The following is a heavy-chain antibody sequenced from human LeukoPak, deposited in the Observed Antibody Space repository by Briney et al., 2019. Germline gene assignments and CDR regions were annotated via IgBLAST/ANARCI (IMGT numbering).Heavy chain of an antibody. Sequence: GGSLRLSCAASGFTFSSYGMHWVRQAPGKGLEWVAVISYDGSNKYYADSVKGRFTISRDNSKNTLYLQMNSLRAEDTAVYYCARGFRYTYGPFDYWGQGTLVTVSS. D-gene: IGHD5-18*01. CDR2: ISYDGSNK. CDR1: GFTFSSYG. J-gene: IGHJ4*02. CDR3: ARGFRYTYGPFDY. V-gene: IGHV3-30*03.